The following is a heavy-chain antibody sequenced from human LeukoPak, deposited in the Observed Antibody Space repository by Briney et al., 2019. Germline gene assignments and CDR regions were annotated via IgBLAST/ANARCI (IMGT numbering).Heavy chain of an antibody. D-gene: IGHD4-17*01. CDR2: IRYDGRNK. J-gene: IGHJ4*02. CDR1: GFIFSSYG. V-gene: IGHV3-30*02. Sequence: GGSLRLSCAASGFIFSSYGMHWVRQAPGKGLEWVAFIRYDGRNKYYADSVKGRFTISRDNSKNTLYLQMNSLRAEDTAVYYCAKDRTVTGYFDYWGQGTLVTVSS. CDR3: AKDRTVTGYFDY.